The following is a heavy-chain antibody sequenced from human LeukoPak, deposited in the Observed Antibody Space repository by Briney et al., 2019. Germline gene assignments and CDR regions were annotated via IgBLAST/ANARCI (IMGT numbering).Heavy chain of an antibody. Sequence: SVKVSCKASGGTFSSYAISWVRQAPGQGLEWMGRTIPIFGIANYAQKFQGRVTITADKSTSTAYMELSCLRSEDTAVYYCARSPNYDILTGYPSYYFDYWGQGTLVTVSS. CDR2: TIPIFGIA. V-gene: IGHV1-69*04. J-gene: IGHJ4*02. D-gene: IGHD3-9*01. CDR1: GGTFSSYA. CDR3: ARSPNYDILTGYPSYYFDY.